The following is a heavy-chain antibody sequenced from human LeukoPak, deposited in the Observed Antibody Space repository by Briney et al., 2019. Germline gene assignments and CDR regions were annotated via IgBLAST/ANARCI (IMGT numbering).Heavy chain of an antibody. CDR1: GGSFSGYY. D-gene: IGHD2/OR15-2a*01. V-gene: IGHV4-34*01. CDR3: ARGHHLPPFLYYYYGMDV. CDR2: INHSGST. Sequence: SETLSLTCAVYGGSFSGYYWSWIRQPPGKGLEWIGEINHSGSTNYNPSLKSRVTISVDTSKNQFSLKLSSVTAADTAVYYCARGHHLPPFLYYYYGMDVWGQGTTVTVSS. J-gene: IGHJ6*02.